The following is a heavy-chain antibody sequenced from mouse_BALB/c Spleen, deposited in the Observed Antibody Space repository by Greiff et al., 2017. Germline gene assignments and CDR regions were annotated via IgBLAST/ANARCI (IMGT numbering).Heavy chain of an antibody. D-gene: IGHD3-3*01. V-gene: IGHV5-6-3*01. CDR3: ARDGLGQPFAY. CDR2: INSNGGST. Sequence: EVQRVESGGGLVQPGGSLKLSCAASGFTFSSYGMSWVRQTPDKRLELVATINSNGGSTYYPDSVKGRFTISRDNAKNTLYLQMSSLKSEDTAMYYCARDGLGQPFAYWGQGTLVTVSA. J-gene: IGHJ3*01. CDR1: GFTFSSYG.